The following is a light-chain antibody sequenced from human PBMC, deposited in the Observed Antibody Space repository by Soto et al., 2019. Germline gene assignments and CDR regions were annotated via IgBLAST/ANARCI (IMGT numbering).Light chain of an antibody. CDR3: QQRTDRPPWT. V-gene: IGKV3-11*01. J-gene: IGKJ1*01. CDR1: QSIGLA. CDR2: DAS. Sequence: EIVLTQSPATLSLSPGERATLSCRASQSIGLAIAWYQHKPGQAPRLLIFDASQRATGIPARFRGSESGTDFTLSISSLEPEDFAVYYWQQRTDRPPWTFGQGTKVESK.